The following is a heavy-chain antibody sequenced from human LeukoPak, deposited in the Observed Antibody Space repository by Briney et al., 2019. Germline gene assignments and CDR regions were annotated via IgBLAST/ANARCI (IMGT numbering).Heavy chain of an antibody. CDR2: IFHSGST. D-gene: IGHD3-22*01. Sequence: PSGTLSLTCAVSGGSIRSNNWWSWVRQAPGRGLEWIGEIFHSGSTNYNAALKSRVTISLDESNNRFSLEVTSVTAADTAVYYCARDYYYYDSSGYSAWGQGTLVAVSS. V-gene: IGHV4-4*02. CDR1: GGSIRSNNW. J-gene: IGHJ4*02. CDR3: ARDYYYYDSSGYSA.